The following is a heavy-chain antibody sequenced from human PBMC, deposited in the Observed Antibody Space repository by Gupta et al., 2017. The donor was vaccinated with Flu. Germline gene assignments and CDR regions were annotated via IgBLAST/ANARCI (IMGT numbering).Heavy chain of an antibody. D-gene: IGHD2-15*01. CDR3: ARVAFNCSGGSCYSFLVDY. CDR2: INHSGST. Sequence: QVQLQQWGAGLLKPSETLSLTCAVYGGSFSGYYWSWIRQPPGKGLEWIGEINHSGSTNYNPSLKSRVTISVYTSKNHFSLKLSSVTAADTAVYYCARVAFNCSGGSCYSFLVDYWGQGTLVTVSS. V-gene: IGHV4-34*01. J-gene: IGHJ4*02. CDR1: GGSFSGYY.